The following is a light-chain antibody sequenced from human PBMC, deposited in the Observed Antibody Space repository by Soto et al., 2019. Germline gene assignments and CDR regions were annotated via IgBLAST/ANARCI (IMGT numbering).Light chain of an antibody. CDR1: QDINIW. J-gene: IGKJ1*01. Sequence: DIQMTQSPSTLSASVGDRVTITCRASQDINIWLAWYQQKPGKAPNLLIYDASSLESGVPSRFSGSGSGTDFTLTISSLEPEDFAVYYCQQRSNWPWTFGQGTKVDIK. CDR3: QQRSNWPWT. CDR2: DAS. V-gene: IGKV1-5*01.